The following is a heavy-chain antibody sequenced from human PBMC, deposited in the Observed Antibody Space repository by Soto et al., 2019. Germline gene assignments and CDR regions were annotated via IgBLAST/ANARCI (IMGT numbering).Heavy chain of an antibody. J-gene: IGHJ4*02. D-gene: IGHD1-26*01. CDR2: INPNSGCT. CDR3: ARGTSIVGATAY. V-gene: IGHV1-2*02. CDR1: GYTFTGYY. Sequence: ASVNVSCKASGYTFTGYYMHWVRQAPGQGLEWMGWINPNSGCTNYAQKFQGRVTMTRDTSISTAYMELSRLRSDDTAVYYCARGTSIVGATAYWGQGTLVTVSS.